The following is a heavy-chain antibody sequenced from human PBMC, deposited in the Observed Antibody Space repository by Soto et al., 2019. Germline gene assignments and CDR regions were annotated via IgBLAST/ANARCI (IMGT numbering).Heavy chain of an antibody. CDR2: IIPIFGTA. CDR3: ARDLSGDYGDYYYGMDV. CDR1: GGTFSSYA. V-gene: IGHV1-69*01. Sequence: QVQLVQSGAEVKKPGSSVKVSCKASGGTFSSYAISWVRQAPGQGLEWMGGIIPIFGTANYAQKFQGRVTITADESTSTAYMELSSLRSEDTAVHYCARDLSGDYGDYYYGMDVWGQGTTVTVSS. J-gene: IGHJ6*02. D-gene: IGHD4-17*01.